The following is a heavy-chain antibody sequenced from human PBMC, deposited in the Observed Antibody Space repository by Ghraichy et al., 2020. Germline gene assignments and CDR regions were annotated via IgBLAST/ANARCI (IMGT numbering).Heavy chain of an antibody. CDR1: GFTFSIYT. J-gene: IGHJ4*02. CDR3: AKGSATSSSWYWDYFDY. V-gene: IGHV3-23*01. Sequence: GGSLRLSCAASGFTFSIYTMSWVRQLPGKRPEWVSSISGGDGSIYYADSVKGRFTISRDNSKNTLYLQMNSLSAEDTAVYYCAKGSATSSSWYWDYFDYWGQGTLVTVSS. D-gene: IGHD6-13*01. CDR2: ISGGDGSI.